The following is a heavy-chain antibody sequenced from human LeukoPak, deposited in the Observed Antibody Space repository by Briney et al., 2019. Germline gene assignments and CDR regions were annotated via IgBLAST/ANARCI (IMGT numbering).Heavy chain of an antibody. D-gene: IGHD2-21*02. CDR2: INLDGREK. V-gene: IGHV3-7*03. CDR3: AKDGGDYYYYYYMDV. J-gene: IGHJ6*03. CDR1: GSSFTSYW. Sequence: GESLQISCKGSGSSFTSYWIGWVRQAPGKGLEWVANINLDGREKYYVDSVKGRFTISRDNAKNSLYLQMNSLRAEDTALYYCAKDGGDYYYYYYMDVWGKGTMVTISS.